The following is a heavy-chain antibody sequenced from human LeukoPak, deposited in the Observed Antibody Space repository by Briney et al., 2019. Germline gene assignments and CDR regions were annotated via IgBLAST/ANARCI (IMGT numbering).Heavy chain of an antibody. CDR1: GGSISSGGYS. V-gene: IGHV4-30-4*07. CDR2: IYYSGST. D-gene: IGHD6-13*01. J-gene: IGHJ4*02. CDR3: VRGHPIAAAGTHYFDY. Sequence: SQTLSLTCAVSGGSISSGGYSWSWIRQPPGKGLEWIGYIYYSGSTYYNPSLKSRVTISVDTSKNQFSLKLSSVTAADTAVYYCVRGHPIAAAGTHYFDYWGQGTLVTVSS.